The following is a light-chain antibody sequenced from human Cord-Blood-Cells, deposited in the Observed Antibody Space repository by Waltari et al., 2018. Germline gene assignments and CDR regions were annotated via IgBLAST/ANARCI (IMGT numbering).Light chain of an antibody. Sequence: EIVMTQSPATLSASPGESATSSFRASQSVSSNLAWYQQKPGQAPRLLIYGASTRATGIPARFSGSGSGTEFTLTISSLQSEDFAVYYCQQYNNWPRTFGQGTKVEIK. J-gene: IGKJ1*01. CDR2: GAS. CDR3: QQYNNWPRT. CDR1: QSVSSN. V-gene: IGKV3-15*01.